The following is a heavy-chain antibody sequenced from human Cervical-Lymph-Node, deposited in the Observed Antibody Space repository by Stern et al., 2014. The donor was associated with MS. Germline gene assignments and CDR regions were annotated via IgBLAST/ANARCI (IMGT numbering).Heavy chain of an antibody. V-gene: IGHV1-69*01. CDR3: ARGTARIAVVIMYGMNV. Sequence: QVQLVQSGAEVKKPGSSGKVSCRASGGTSSNHGVNWVRQAPEPGLEWMGGTIPWFSTSNYAQKFQDRITIMADESTNTAYMELSSLTSEDTGVYYCARGTARIAVVIMYGMNVWGQGTTVTVSS. CDR2: TIPWFSTS. CDR1: GGTSSNHG. D-gene: IGHD6-6*01. J-gene: IGHJ6*02.